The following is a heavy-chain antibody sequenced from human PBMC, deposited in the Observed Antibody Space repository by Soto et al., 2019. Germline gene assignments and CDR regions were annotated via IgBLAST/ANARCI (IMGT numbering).Heavy chain of an antibody. CDR2: ISWNSGSI. CDR1: GIAFGDYG. D-gene: IGHD1-1*01. J-gene: IGHJ4*02. CDR3: VKHLEAGSY. Sequence: GGSLRLSCAASGIAFGDYGMHWVQQAPGKGLEWVSGISWNSGSIGYADSVKGRFTISRDNAKNTLYLQMNSLRAEDTAVYYCVKHLEAGSYWGQGTLVTVSS. V-gene: IGHV3-9*01.